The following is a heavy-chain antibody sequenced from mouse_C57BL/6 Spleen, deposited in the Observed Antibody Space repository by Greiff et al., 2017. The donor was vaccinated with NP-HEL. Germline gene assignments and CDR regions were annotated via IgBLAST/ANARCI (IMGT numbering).Heavy chain of an antibody. Sequence: VQLQQSGAELVKPGASVKLSCTASGFNIKDYYMHWVTQRTEQGLEWIGRIDPEDGETKYDPKFQGKATITADTSSNTAYLQLSSLTSEDTAVYYWARSYGSSYWYFDVWGTGTTVTVSS. V-gene: IGHV14-2*01. CDR3: ARSYGSSYWYFDV. J-gene: IGHJ1*03. D-gene: IGHD1-1*01. CDR2: IDPEDGET. CDR1: GFNIKDYY.